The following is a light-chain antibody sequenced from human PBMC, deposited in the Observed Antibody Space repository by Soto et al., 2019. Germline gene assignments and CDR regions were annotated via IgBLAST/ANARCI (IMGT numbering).Light chain of an antibody. CDR2: TTK. CDR1: SGSVSTTYC. CDR3: LLCVNRGISGV. Sequence: QTVVTQDPSLSVSPGGTVTLTCGLSSGSVSTTYCPRWCQQTPGQAPRTLISTTKSPSSGVPDCFSGSILGNQPALTITGAQAGDDSDYYSLLCVNRGISGVFGGGTKLTVL. V-gene: IGLV8-61*02. J-gene: IGLJ2*01.